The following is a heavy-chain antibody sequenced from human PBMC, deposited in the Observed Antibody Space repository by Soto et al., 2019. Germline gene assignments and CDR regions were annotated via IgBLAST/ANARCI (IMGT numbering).Heavy chain of an antibody. V-gene: IGHV4-39*01. CDR1: GDSIRSSPYY. CDR3: ARHGPGNDVVKYFYYGLDV. CDR2: FYSGGNN. D-gene: IGHD1-1*01. J-gene: IGHJ6*02. Sequence: QLLLQESGPGLVQPSETLSLTCTVSGDSIRSSPYYWGWIRQAPGKGLEWIGSFYSGGNNNYNPSLKSRVAISLATSKTQFSLTLSSVTAADTAVYYCARHGPGNDVVKYFYYGLDVWGQGTKDSV.